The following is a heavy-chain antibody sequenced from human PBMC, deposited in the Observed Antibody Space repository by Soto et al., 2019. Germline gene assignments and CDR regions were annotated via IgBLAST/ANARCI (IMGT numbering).Heavy chain of an antibody. V-gene: IGHV3-23*01. CDR2: ISGSGGST. D-gene: IGHD3-10*01. CDR3: AKDRMVRGVATLFDY. Sequence: GGSLRLSCAASGFTFSSYAMSWVRQAPGKGLEWVSAISGSGGSTYYADSVKGRFTISRDNSKNTLYLQMNSLRAEDTAVYYCAKDRMVRGVATLFDYWGQGTLVTVSS. CDR1: GFTFSSYA. J-gene: IGHJ4*02.